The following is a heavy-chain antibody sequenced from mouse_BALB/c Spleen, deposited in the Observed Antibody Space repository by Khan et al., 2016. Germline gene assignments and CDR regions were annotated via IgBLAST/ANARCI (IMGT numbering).Heavy chain of an antibody. CDR1: GYSFTSYY. CDR2: IDPFNGGT. D-gene: IGHD1-1*01. J-gene: IGHJ4*01. V-gene: IGHV1S135*01. Sequence: VQLQQSGPELMKPGASVKISCKASGYSFTSYYMHWVKQSHGKSLEWIGYIDPFNGGTSYNQKFKGKATSTVDKSSSTAYMHLSRLKYEDSAVYYCASSTQSCNAMDYWGQETSVTVSS. CDR3: ASSTQSCNAMDY.